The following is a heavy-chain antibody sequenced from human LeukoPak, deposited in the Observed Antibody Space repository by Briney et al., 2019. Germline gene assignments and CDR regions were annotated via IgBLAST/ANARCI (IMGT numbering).Heavy chain of an antibody. V-gene: IGHV3-9*01. D-gene: IGHD2-21*02. CDR1: GFTFDDYA. Sequence: GRSLRLSCAASGFTFDDYAMHWVRQAPGKGLEWVSGISWNSGSIGYADSVKGRFTISRDNAKNSLYLQMNSLRAEDTALYYCAKDIGVVVTKLFDYWGQGTLVTGSS. CDR2: ISWNSGSI. CDR3: AKDIGVVVTKLFDY. J-gene: IGHJ4*02.